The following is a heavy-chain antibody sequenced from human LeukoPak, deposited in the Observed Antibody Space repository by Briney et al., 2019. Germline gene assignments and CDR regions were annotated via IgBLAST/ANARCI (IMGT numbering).Heavy chain of an antibody. CDR3: ASMTGYDFWSGYQLRGPLDY. Sequence: GSLRLSCAASGVTFSSYAMSCSRQPPGKGVEWGGEINHSGSTNYNPSLKSRVTISVDTSKNQFSLRLSSVTAADTAVYYCASMTGYDFWSGYQLRGPLDYWGQGTLVTVS. J-gene: IGHJ4*02. CDR2: INHSGST. D-gene: IGHD3-3*01. CDR1: GVTFSSYA. V-gene: IGHV4-34*08.